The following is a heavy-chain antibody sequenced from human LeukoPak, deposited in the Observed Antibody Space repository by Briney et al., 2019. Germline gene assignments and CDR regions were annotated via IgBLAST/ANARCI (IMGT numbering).Heavy chain of an antibody. V-gene: IGHV3-74*01. CDR3: AKDRYSSGWKVDYFDY. J-gene: IGHJ4*02. D-gene: IGHD6-19*01. CDR1: GVTFSNYW. Sequence: GGSLRLSCEASGVTFSNYWMHWVRQAPGKGPVWVSRINFDGSRTAYADSVKGRFTISRDSAKNTLYLQMNSLRAEDTAVYYCAKDRYSSGWKVDYFDYWGQGTLVTVSS. CDR2: INFDGSRT.